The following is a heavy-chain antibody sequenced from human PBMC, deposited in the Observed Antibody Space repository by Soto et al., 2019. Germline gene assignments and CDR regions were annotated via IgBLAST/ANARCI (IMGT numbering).Heavy chain of an antibody. CDR1: GGSISSGGYS. D-gene: IGHD3-10*01. J-gene: IGHJ4*02. CDR3: ARGLLWFGEFPYFDY. Sequence: SETLSLTCAVSGGSISSGGYSWSWIRQPPGKGLEWIGYIYHSGSTYYNPSLKSRVTISVDRSKNQFSLKLSSVTAADTAVYYRARGLLWFGEFPYFDYWGQGTLVTVSS. CDR2: IYHSGST. V-gene: IGHV4-30-2*01.